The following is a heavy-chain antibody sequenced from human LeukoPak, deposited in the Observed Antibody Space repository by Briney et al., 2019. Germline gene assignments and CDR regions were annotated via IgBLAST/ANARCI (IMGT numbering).Heavy chain of an antibody. CDR3: AKHDYGDFTPSPYPI. V-gene: IGHV3-23*01. D-gene: IGHD4-17*01. CDR1: GFTFSRYA. J-gene: IGHJ4*02. CDR2: ITNSGRST. Sequence: GGSLRLSCAASGFTFSRYAMSWVRQAPGKGLEWVSVITNSGRSTYYPESVKGRFTISRDNSKNTLWLQMNSLRAEDTALYYCAKHDYGDFTPSPYPIWGQGTLATVSS.